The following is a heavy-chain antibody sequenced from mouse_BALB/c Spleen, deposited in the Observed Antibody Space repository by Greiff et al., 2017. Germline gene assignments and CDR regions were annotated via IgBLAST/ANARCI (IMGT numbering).Heavy chain of an antibody. D-gene: IGHD3-1*01. J-gene: IGHJ4*01. CDR2: ISSGSSTI. CDR1: GFTFSSFG. V-gene: IGHV5-17*02. CDR3: ARKAARATSYAMDY. Sequence: EVQGVESGGGLVQPGGSRKLSCAASGFTFSSFGMHWVRQAPEKGLEWVAYISSGSSTIYYADTVKGRFTISRDNPKNTLFLQMTSLRSEDTAMYYCARKAARATSYAMDYWGQGTSVTVSS.